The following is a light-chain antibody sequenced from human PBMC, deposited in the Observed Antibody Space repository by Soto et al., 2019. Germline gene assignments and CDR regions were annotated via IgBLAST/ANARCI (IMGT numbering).Light chain of an antibody. Sequence: QSALTQPASVSGSPGQSITISCTGTSSDVGDNNYVSWYQQHPGKAPKLMIYDVTHRPSGISNRLSGSKSGNTASMTISGHQAEDETDYYCSSYTSSSTPYVFGTGTKLTVL. J-gene: IGLJ1*01. CDR1: SSDVGDNNY. CDR2: DVT. CDR3: SSYTSSSTPYV. V-gene: IGLV2-14*01.